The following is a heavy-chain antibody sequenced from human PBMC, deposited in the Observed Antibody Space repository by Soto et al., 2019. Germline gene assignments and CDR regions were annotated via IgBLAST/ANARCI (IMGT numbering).Heavy chain of an antibody. J-gene: IGHJ4*02. V-gene: IGHV3-30*18. D-gene: IGHD3-10*01. CDR2: ISNDGSNE. CDR3: AKGEVRGIIPSYFDY. Sequence: QPGGSLRLSCAGSGFTFRWFGMNWVRQAPGKGLEWVARISNDGSNEYYVDSVKGRFTISRDNSKNTLYLQMDSLRAEDTAVYYCAKGEVRGIIPSYFDYWGLGPLVTVSS. CDR1: GFTFRWFG.